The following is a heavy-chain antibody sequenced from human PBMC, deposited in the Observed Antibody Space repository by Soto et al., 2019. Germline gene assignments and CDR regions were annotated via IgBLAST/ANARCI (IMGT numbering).Heavy chain of an antibody. CDR2: IYTSGST. CDR3: ARDGVYDILTGYSYFDY. CDR1: GGSISSYY. Sequence: SETLSLTCTVSGGSISSYYWSWIRQPAGKGLEWIGRIYTSGSTNYNPSLKSRVTMSVDTSKYQFSLKLSSVTAADTAVYYCARDGVYDILTGYSYFDYWGQGTLVNVSS. V-gene: IGHV4-4*07. J-gene: IGHJ4*02. D-gene: IGHD3-9*01.